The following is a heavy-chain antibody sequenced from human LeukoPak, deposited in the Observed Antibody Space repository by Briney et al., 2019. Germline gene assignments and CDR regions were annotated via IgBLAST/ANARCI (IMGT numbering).Heavy chain of an antibody. D-gene: IGHD3-10*01. CDR1: GFTFSSYA. CDR3: ATVAVTMVRGVILTYYFDY. CDR2: ISGSGGST. Sequence: GGSLRLSCAASGFTFSSYAMSWVRQAPGKGLEWVSAISGSGGSTYYADSVKGRFTISRDNSKNTLYLQMNSLRAEDTAVYYCATVAVTMVRGVILTYYFDYWGQGTLVTVSS. J-gene: IGHJ4*02. V-gene: IGHV3-23*01.